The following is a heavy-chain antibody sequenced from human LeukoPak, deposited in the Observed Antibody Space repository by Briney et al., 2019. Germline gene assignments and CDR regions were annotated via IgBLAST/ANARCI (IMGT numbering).Heavy chain of an antibody. J-gene: IGHJ4*02. CDR3: ARGISGYYSL. D-gene: IGHD3-22*01. CDR2: IIPIFGTA. V-gene: IGHV1-69*05. Sequence: GASVKVSCKASGGTFSSYAISWVRQAPGQGLEWMGGIIPIFGTANCAQKFQGRVTITTDESTSTAYMELSSLRSEDTAVYYCARGISGYYSLWGQGTLVTVSS. CDR1: GGTFSSYA.